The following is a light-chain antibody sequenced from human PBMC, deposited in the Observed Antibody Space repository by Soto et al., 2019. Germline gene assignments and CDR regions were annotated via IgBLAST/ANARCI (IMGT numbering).Light chain of an antibody. CDR1: QSVSRF. CDR2: DTS. J-gene: IGKJ4*01. V-gene: IGKV3-15*01. Sequence: EIVMTQSPATLSVSPGERVTLSCRASQSVSRFLAWYQQRPGQAPRLLIYDTSTRATGVPARFSGSGSGTEFSLTISSLQSEDFAVYHCQQYGSSPSTFGGGTKVEIK. CDR3: QQYGSSPST.